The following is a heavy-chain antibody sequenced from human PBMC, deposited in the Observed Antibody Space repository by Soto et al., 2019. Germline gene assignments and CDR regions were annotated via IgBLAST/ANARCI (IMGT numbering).Heavy chain of an antibody. Sequence: ASVKVSCKGSGYTFTSFDINWVRQATGQGLEWLGWMNPNSGNTGYAQKFQGRVTMTRNTSITTAYMELSSLRSDDAAVYYCTRGGLFGSGSYHIDFWGQGTLVTVSS. CDR2: MNPNSGNT. CDR3: TRGGLFGSGSYHIDF. CDR1: GYTFTSFD. V-gene: IGHV1-8*01. J-gene: IGHJ4*02. D-gene: IGHD3-10*01.